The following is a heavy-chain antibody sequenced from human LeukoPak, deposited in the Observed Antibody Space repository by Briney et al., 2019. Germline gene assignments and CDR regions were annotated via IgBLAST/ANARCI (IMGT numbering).Heavy chain of an antibody. CDR2: ISSSSSYI. V-gene: IGHV3-21*01. D-gene: IGHD2-2*02. J-gene: IGHJ6*02. CDR1: GFTFSSYR. Sequence: PGGSLRLSCAASGFTFSSYRMNWDRQAPGKGLEWVSSISSSSSYIYYADSVKGRFTISRDNAKNSLYLQMNSLRAEDTAVYYCARADIVVVPAAIQLDYYYYGMDVWGQGTTVTVSS. CDR3: ARADIVVVPAAIQLDYYYYGMDV.